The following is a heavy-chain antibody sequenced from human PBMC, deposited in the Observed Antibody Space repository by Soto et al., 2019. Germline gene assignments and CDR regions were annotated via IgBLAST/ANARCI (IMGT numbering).Heavy chain of an antibody. V-gene: IGHV3-43*01. J-gene: IGHJ4*02. CDR3: AKDGNSGSYYVFDY. CDR2: ISWDGGTT. Sequence: EVLLVESGGVVVQPGGSLRLSCAASGFTFDDYIMHWVRQAPGKGLEWVSLISWDGGTTYYADSVKGRFTISRDNSKNSLYLQMNSPRTEDTAMYYCAKDGNSGSYYVFDYWGQGTLVTVSS. CDR1: GFTFDDYI. D-gene: IGHD1-26*01.